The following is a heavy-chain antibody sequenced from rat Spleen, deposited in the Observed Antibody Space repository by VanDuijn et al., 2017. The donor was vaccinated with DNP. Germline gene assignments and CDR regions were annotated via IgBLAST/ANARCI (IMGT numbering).Heavy chain of an antibody. CDR2: ISTSGGST. CDR3: ARHRAIAAIWDY. CDR1: GFTFNKYW. J-gene: IGHJ2*01. V-gene: IGHV5-31*01. D-gene: IGHD1-2*01. Sequence: EVQLVESGGDLVQPGRSLKLSCVASGFTFNKYWMTWIRQVPGKGLEWVAAISTSGGSTYYRDSVKGRFTISRDNAKDTQYLQMDGLKSEDTATYYCARHRAIAAIWDYWGQGVMVTVSS.